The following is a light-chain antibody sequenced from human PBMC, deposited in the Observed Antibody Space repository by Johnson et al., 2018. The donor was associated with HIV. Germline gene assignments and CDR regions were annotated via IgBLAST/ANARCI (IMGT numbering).Light chain of an antibody. CDR2: ENT. Sequence: QSVLSQPPSVSAAPGQKVTISCSGSSSDMGNYAVSWYQQLPGTAPKLLIYENTWRPSWIPDRFSGSTSGASATLAITGLQTGDEADYYCGTWDSSLSAVFGTGTKVTVL. CDR1: SSDMGNYA. CDR3: GTWDSSLSAV. V-gene: IGLV1-51*02. J-gene: IGLJ1*01.